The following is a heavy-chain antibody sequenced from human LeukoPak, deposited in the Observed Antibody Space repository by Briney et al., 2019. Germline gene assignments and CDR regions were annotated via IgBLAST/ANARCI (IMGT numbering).Heavy chain of an antibody. CDR1: GYTFTGYY. D-gene: IGHD6-13*01. Sequence: APVKVSCKASGYTFTGYYMHWVRQAPGQGLEWMGWINPNSGGTNYAQKFQGRVTMTRDTSISTAYMELSRLRSDDSAVYYCARDLRAAAGIYRWFDLWGRGTLVTVSS. J-gene: IGHJ2*01. V-gene: IGHV1-2*02. CDR3: ARDLRAAAGIYRWFDL. CDR2: INPNSGGT.